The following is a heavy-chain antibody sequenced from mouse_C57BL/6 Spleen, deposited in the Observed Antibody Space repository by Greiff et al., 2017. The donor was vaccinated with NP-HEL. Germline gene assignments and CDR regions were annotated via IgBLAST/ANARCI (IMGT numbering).Heavy chain of an antibody. D-gene: IGHD2-1*01. V-gene: IGHV14-4*01. Sequence: VQLQQSGAELVRPGASVKLSCTASGFNIKDDYMHWVKQRPEQGLEWIGWIDPENGDTEYASKFQGKATITADTSSNTAYLQLSSLTSEDTAVYYWTHYYGNSAYWGQGTRVTVSA. CDR3: THYYGNSAY. J-gene: IGHJ3*01. CDR1: GFNIKDDY. CDR2: IDPENGDT.